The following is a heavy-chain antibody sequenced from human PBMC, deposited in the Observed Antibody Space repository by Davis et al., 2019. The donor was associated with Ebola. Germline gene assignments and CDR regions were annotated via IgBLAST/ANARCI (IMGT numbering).Heavy chain of an antibody. Sequence: SGPTLVKPTQTLTLTCTFSGFSLTASGVGVGWLRQPPGKALEWLALIYWDDDDRYNPSLKSRLTITKDTSKNQVVLTMTNVDPVDTATYYCARIRHGYNWDYWGQGTLVTVSS. V-gene: IGHV2-5*02. CDR3: ARIRHGYNWDY. D-gene: IGHD5-24*01. J-gene: IGHJ4*02. CDR2: IYWDDDD. CDR1: GFSLTASGVG.